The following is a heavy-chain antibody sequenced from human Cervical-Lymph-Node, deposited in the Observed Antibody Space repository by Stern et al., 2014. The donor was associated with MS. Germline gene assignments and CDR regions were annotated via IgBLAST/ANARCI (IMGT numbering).Heavy chain of an antibody. Sequence: QVQLVESGAEVKRPESSVKVSCKASGGSLSTLDISWVRQAPGQGLEWVGEIMPLFGTENYAQKFKGRLTITADESTSTVYMELSSLKSEDTAIYFCARHQAGIAANWGQGTLVTVTS. J-gene: IGHJ4*02. V-gene: IGHV1-69*19. CDR1: GGSLSTLD. CDR2: IMPLFGTE. D-gene: IGHD6-13*01. CDR3: ARHQAGIAAN.